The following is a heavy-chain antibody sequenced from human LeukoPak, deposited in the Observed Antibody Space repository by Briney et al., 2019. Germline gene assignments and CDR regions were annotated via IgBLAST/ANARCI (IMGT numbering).Heavy chain of an antibody. CDR2: IYYSGST. J-gene: IGHJ1*01. Sequence: PSETLSLTCTVSGGSVSSGSYYWSWIRQPPGKGLEWIGYIYYSGSTNYNPSLKSRVTISVDTSKNQFSLKLSSVTAADTAVYYCAGLLKCSGGSCYSVEYFQYWGQGTLVTVSS. CDR1: GGSVSSGSYY. CDR3: AGLLKCSGGSCYSVEYFQY. V-gene: IGHV4-61*01. D-gene: IGHD2-15*01.